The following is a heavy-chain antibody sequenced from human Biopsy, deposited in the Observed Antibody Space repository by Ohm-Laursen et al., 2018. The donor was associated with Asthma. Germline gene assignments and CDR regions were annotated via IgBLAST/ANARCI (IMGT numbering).Heavy chain of an antibody. CDR1: GYNFISFA. CDR3: ARTYYDFLTGQVKDVFGV. Sequence: ASVKASCKASGYNFISFAIHWVRQAPGQRLEWMGWVNTGNGDTKYSQKFQGRVTITRDTSAGTAYMELRSLRSEDTATYYCARTYYDFLTGQVKDVFGVWGQGTMVTVSS. D-gene: IGHD3-9*01. V-gene: IGHV1-3*04. CDR2: VNTGNGDT. J-gene: IGHJ3*01.